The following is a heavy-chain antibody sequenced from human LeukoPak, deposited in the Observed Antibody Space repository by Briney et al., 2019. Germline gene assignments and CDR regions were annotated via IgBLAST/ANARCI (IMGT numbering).Heavy chain of an antibody. CDR2: IYHSGST. V-gene: IGHV4-38-2*02. J-gene: IGHJ4*02. CDR3: ARVAPRGPFDY. CDR1: GYSISSGYY. D-gene: IGHD3/OR15-3a*01. Sequence: PSETLSLTCTVSGYSISSGYYWGWIRQPPGKGLEWIGSIYHSGSTYYNPSLKSRVTISVDTSRNQFSLKLSSVTAADTAVYYCARVAPRGPFDYWGQGTLVTVSS.